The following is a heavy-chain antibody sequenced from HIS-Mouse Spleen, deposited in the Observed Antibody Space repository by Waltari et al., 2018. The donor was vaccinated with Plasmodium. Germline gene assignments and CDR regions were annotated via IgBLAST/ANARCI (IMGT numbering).Heavy chain of an antibody. CDR3: ASSWYWYFDL. V-gene: IGHV3-7*01. J-gene: IGHJ2*01. CDR1: GFTFSRYW. Sequence: EVQLVESGGGLVQPGGSLRPACAASGFTFSRYWMSWGRQAPGKGMEWVANIKQDGSEKYYVDSVKGRFTISRDNAKNSLYLQMNSLRAEDTAVYYCASSWYWYFDLWGRGTLVTVSS. D-gene: IGHD6-13*01. CDR2: IKQDGSEK.